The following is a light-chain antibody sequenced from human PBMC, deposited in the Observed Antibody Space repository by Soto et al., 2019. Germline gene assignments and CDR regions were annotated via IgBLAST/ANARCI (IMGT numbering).Light chain of an antibody. V-gene: IGLV1-44*01. CDR2: SNN. CDR3: AAWDDRLNGRV. Sequence: QSVLTQPPSASGTPGQRVTISCSGSSSNIGSNTVKWNQQHPGTAPKLLIDSNNQRTSGVPDRFSGSKSGTSASLAISGLQSQDEADYYCAAWDDRLNGRVFGGGTQLTVL. J-gene: IGLJ2*01. CDR1: SSNIGSNT.